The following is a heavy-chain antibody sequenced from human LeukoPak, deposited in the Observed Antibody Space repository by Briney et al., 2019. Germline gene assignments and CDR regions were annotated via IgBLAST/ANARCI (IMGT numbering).Heavy chain of an antibody. CDR1: GFTFGDYA. V-gene: IGHV3-49*04. J-gene: IGHJ4*02. D-gene: IGHD3-10*01. Sequence: GRSLRLSCTASGFTFGDYAVSWVRQAPGKGLEWVGFIRSKAYGGTTEYAAFVKGRFTISRDDSKSIAYLQLNSLKTEDTAVYYCARFVPYFDYWGQGTLVTVSS. CDR3: ARFVPYFDY. CDR2: IRSKAYGGTT.